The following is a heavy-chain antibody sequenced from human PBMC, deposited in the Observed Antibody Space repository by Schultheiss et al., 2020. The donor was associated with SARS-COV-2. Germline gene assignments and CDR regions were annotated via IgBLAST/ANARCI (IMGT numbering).Heavy chain of an antibody. Sequence: GGSLRLSCAASGFTFSSYAMSWVRQAPGKGLEWVSSISSSSSYIYYADSVKGRFTISRDNSKDTLYLHMNSLRAEDTAVYHCSKEGVIPSAIQGFDYWGQGALVTVSS. J-gene: IGHJ4*02. D-gene: IGHD2-2*02. CDR1: GFTFSSYA. V-gene: IGHV3-21*04. CDR3: SKEGVIPSAIQGFDY. CDR2: ISSSSSYI.